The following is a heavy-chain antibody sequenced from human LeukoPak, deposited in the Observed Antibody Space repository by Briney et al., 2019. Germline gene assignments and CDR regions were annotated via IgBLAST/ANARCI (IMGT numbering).Heavy chain of an antibody. J-gene: IGHJ6*02. V-gene: IGHV3-21*01. CDR2: ISSSSSYI. D-gene: IGHD6-6*01. CDR1: GFTFSSYW. CDR3: ARESRLVRPYYYYGMDV. Sequence: GGSLRLSCAASGFTFSSYWMNWVRQAPGKGLEWVSSISSSSSYIYYADSVKGRFTISRDNAKNSLYLQMNSLRAEDTAVYYCARESRLVRPYYYYGMDVWGQGTTVTVSS.